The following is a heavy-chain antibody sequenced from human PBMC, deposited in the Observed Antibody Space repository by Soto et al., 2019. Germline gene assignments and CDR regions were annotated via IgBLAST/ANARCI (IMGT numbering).Heavy chain of an antibody. CDR2: ISGSGGST. D-gene: IGHD3-3*01. CDR1: GFTFSSYA. CDR3: AKSGERFLEWFSDY. Sequence: GGSLRLSCAASGFTFSSYAMSWVRQAPGKGLEWVSAISGSGGSTYYADSVKGRFTISRDNSKNTLYLQMNSLRAEDTAVYYCAKSGERFLEWFSDYWGQGTLVTVSS. J-gene: IGHJ4*02. V-gene: IGHV3-23*01.